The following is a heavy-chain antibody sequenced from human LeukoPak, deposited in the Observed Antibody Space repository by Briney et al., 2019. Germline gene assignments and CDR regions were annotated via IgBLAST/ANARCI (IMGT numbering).Heavy chain of an antibody. CDR2: INAGNGNT. D-gene: IGHD3-22*01. CDR3: AKDEKGYYHDTSGYPDAFDI. Sequence: ASVKVSCKASGYDFTSYAMHWVRQAPGQRLEWMGWINAGNGNTKYSPKFQDRVTVTRDTSTSTAYMELSSLRSEDTAVYYCAKDEKGYYHDTSGYPDAFDIWGQETMVTVSS. V-gene: IGHV1-3*01. CDR1: GYDFTSYA. J-gene: IGHJ3*02.